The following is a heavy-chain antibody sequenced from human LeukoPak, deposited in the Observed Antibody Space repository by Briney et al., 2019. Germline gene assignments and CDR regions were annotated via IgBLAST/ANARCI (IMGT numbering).Heavy chain of an antibody. CDR3: AGDYGDYYFDY. CDR2: IYYSGST. CDR1: GGSINSTSNY. V-gene: IGHV4-39*07. J-gene: IGHJ4*02. Sequence: KLSETLSLTCTVSGGSINSTSNYWGWIRQPPGKGLEWIGSIYYSGSTSYNPSLKSRVTISVDTSKNQFSLRLSSVTAADTAVYFCAGDYGDYYFDYWGQGTLVTVSS. D-gene: IGHD4-17*01.